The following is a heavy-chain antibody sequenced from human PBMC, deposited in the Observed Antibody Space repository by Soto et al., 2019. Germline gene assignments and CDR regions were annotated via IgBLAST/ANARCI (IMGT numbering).Heavy chain of an antibody. Sequence: LRLSCAASGFTFSSYEMNWVRQSPGKGLEWVSYISSSGSTIYYADSVKGRFTISRDNAKNSLYLQMNSLRAEDTAVYYCARVKYCSGGSCSDNWFDPWGQGTLVTVSS. V-gene: IGHV3-48*03. J-gene: IGHJ5*02. D-gene: IGHD2-15*01. CDR1: GFTFSSYE. CDR3: ARVKYCSGGSCSDNWFDP. CDR2: ISSSGSTI.